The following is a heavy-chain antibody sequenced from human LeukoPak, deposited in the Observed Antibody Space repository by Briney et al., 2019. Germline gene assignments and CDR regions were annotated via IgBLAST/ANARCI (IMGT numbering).Heavy chain of an antibody. CDR3: AKGRGITIFGVVIPFDY. Sequence: GGSLRLSCAASGFTFSSYGMHWVRQAPGKGLXXXXXXXYDGSNKYYADSVKGRFTISRDNSKNTLYLQMNSLRAEDTAVYYCAKGRGITIFGVVIPFDYWGQGTLVTVSS. V-gene: IGHV3-30*02. J-gene: IGHJ4*02. D-gene: IGHD3-3*01. CDR1: GFTFSSYG. CDR2: XXYDGSNK.